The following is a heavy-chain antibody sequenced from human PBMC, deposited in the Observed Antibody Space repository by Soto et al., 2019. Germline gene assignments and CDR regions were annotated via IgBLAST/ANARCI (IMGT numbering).Heavy chain of an antibody. D-gene: IGHD3-3*02. CDR2: ISSSGSNI. CDR1: GFTFSDYY. Sequence: GGSLRLSCAASGFTFSDYYMSWIRQAPGKGLEWASYISSSGSNIYYADSVKGRFTISRDNAKDTLYLQMNSLRAEDTAVYYCSKFPIGHFRHYQYWGPGTLVTVSS. V-gene: IGHV3-11*01. CDR3: SKFPIGHFRHYQY. J-gene: IGHJ4*02.